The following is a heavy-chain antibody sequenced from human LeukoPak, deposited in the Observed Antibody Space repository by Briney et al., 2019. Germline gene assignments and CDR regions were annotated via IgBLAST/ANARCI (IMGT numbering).Heavy chain of an antibody. CDR1: GYTFTSYG. CDR2: ISAYNGNT. V-gene: IGHV1-18*01. J-gene: IGHJ3*02. D-gene: IGHD3-22*01. Sequence: ASVKVSCKASGYTFTSYGISWVRQAPGQGLEWMGWISAYNGNTNYAQKLQGRGTMTTDTSTSTAYMELRSLRSDDTAVYYCAREGSYYDSSGYDIWGQGTMVTVSS. CDR3: AREGSYYDSSGYDI.